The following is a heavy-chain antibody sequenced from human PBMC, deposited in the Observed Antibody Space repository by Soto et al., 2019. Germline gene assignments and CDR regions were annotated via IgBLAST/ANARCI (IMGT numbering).Heavy chain of an antibody. CDR3: ASGKGLLWFGGPYYYGMDV. J-gene: IGHJ6*02. CDR1: GGSVSSGSYY. Sequence: PSETLSLTCTVSGGSVSSGSYYWSWIRQPPGKGLEWIGYIYYSGSTNYNPSLKSRVTISVDTSKNQFSLKLSSVTAADTAVYYCASGKGLLWFGGPYYYGMDVWGQGTTVTVSS. D-gene: IGHD3-10*01. V-gene: IGHV4-61*01. CDR2: IYYSGST.